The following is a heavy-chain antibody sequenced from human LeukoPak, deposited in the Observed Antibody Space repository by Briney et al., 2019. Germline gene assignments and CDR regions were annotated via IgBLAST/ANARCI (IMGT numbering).Heavy chain of an antibody. V-gene: IGHV4-59*01. CDR1: GGSISSYY. CDR2: IYYSGST. Sequence: PSETLSLTCTVSGGSISSYYWSWIRQPPGKGLEWIGYIYYSGSTNYNPSLKSRVTISVDTSKNQFSLKLSSVTAADTAVYYCARGIVAYCGGDCFSYYYYYMDVWGKGTTVTVSS. CDR3: ARGIVAYCGGDCFSYYYYYMDV. J-gene: IGHJ6*03. D-gene: IGHD2-21*02.